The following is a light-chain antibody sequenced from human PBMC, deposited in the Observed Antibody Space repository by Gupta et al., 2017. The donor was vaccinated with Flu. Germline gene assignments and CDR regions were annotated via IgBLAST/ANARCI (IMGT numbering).Light chain of an antibody. CDR3: QDYNPGT. V-gene: IGKV1-5*03. J-gene: IGKJ1*01. Sequence: QSPSALSASVGDRVTITCRDTHSITNLLALNQQKPGKPPKLLICRASSLESGVQSRFSGTKSWTELTLTSSGLQADDLATYFSQDYNPGTFGPGTKV. CDR2: RAS. CDR1: HSITNL.